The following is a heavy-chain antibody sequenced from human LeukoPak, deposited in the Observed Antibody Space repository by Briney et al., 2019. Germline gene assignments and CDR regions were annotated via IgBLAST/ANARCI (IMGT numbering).Heavy chain of an antibody. CDR3: ARRAVRGVISGLFDP. CDR2: IYYSGST. V-gene: IGHV4-59*08. D-gene: IGHD3-10*01. CDR1: GGSISSYY. J-gene: IGHJ5*02. Sequence: PSETLSLTCTVSGGSISSYYWSWVRQPPGKGLEWIGYIYYSGSTNYNPSLKSRVTILVDTSKNQFSLKLSSVTAADTAVYYCARRAVRGVISGLFDPWGQGTLVTVSS.